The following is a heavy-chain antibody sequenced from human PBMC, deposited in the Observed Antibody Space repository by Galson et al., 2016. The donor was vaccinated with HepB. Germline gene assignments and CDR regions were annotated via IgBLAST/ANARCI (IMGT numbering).Heavy chain of an antibody. V-gene: IGHV3-74*01. CDR3: TRVHREGIAAAGLQI. CDR1: GFPFSNYW. CDR2: INSDGSST. Sequence: SLRLSCAVSGFPFSNYWMHWVRQAPGKGPVWVSRINSDGSSTTYADSVKGRFTISRDNAKNTLYLQMNSLRAEDTALYYCTRVHREGIAAAGLQIWGQGTLVIVSS. D-gene: IGHD6-13*01. J-gene: IGHJ4*02.